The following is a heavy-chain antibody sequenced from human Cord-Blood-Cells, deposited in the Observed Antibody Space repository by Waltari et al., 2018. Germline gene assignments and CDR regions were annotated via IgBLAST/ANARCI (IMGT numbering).Heavy chain of an antibody. Sequence: QVQLQESGPGLVKPSGTLSLTCAVSGGSISSSNWWSWVRQPPGKGLEWIGEICHSGSTNYKPYLKSRGTRSVDKSKNQFSLKLSSVTAADTAVYYCARVRYCSSTSCHNYFDYWGQGTLVTVSS. D-gene: IGHD2-2*02. V-gene: IGHV4-4*02. CDR2: ICHSGST. CDR3: ARVRYCSSTSCHNYFDY. J-gene: IGHJ4*02. CDR1: GGSISSSNW.